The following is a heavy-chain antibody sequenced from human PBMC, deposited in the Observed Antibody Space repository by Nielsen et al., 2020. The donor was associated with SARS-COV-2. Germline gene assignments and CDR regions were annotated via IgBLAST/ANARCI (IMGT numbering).Heavy chain of an antibody. D-gene: IGHD2-21*02. J-gene: IGHJ6*04. CDR1: GYSFSNFW. CDR2: IDPDGSFT. Sequence: GESLKISCKGSGYSFSNFWISWVRQMPGKGLEWVGRIDPDGSFTNYGPSFQGHVTISADKSTNTAYLQWNSLKASDSAMYYCARGDWVPRQYYYMDVWGKGTTVTVSS. CDR3: ARGDWVPRQYYYMDV. V-gene: IGHV5-10-1*01.